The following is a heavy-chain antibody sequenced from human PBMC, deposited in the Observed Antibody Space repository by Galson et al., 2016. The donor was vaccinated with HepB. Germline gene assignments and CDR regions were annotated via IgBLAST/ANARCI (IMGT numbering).Heavy chain of an antibody. D-gene: IGHD3-10*01. V-gene: IGHV3-33*03. Sequence: SLRLSCAASGFTFSNYGMHWVRQAPGKGLEWVAVIWYDGSNIYYGDSVKGRFTISGDNAKSTLYLQMNNLRAEDTAVYYCAKDNMVRGVATYWHFDLWGRGTLVTVSS. J-gene: IGHJ2*01. CDR1: GFTFSNYG. CDR3: AKDNMVRGVATYWHFDL. CDR2: IWYDGSNI.